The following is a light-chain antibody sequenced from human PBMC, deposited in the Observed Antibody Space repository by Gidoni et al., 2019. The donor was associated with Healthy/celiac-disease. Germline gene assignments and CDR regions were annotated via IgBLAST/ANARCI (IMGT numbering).Light chain of an antibody. J-gene: IGKJ4*01. CDR1: QSISSY. CDR3: QQSYNTPLP. V-gene: IGKV1-39*01. Sequence: DIQMTKTPSSLSAAVGDRVTITCRASQSISSYLNWYQQKPGKAPKLLIYAASSLQSGVPSRFGGSGSGTDFTLTISSLQPEDFATYYCQQSYNTPLPFGGGTKVEIK. CDR2: AAS.